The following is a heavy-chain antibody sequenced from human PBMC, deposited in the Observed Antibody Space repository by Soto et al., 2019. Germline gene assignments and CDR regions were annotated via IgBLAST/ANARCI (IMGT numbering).Heavy chain of an antibody. CDR1: GGSINNYH. J-gene: IGHJ4*02. CDR2: ISYSGGA. CDR3: ARQRWFDY. Sequence: QVQLQESGPGLVKPSETLSLTCTVYGGSINNYHWNWIRQPPGKGLEWIGYISYSGGANYNPSLKSRVTISLDMSRNYFSLKLSSVTAADTAVYYCARQRWFDYWGQGALVTVSS. V-gene: IGHV4-59*08.